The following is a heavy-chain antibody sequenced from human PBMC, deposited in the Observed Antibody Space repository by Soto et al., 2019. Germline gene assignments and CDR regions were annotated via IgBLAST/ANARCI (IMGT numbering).Heavy chain of an antibody. J-gene: IGHJ4*02. CDR2: ISGSGGST. V-gene: IGHV3-23*01. D-gene: IGHD6-25*01. Sequence: GGSLRLSCAASGFTFSSYAMSWVRQAPGKGLEWVSAISGSGGSTYYADSVKGRFTISRDNSKNTLYLQMNSLRAEDTAVYYCAKGDGYNGPTVTFFDYWGQGTLVTVS. CDR3: AKGDGYNGPTVTFFDY. CDR1: GFTFSSYA.